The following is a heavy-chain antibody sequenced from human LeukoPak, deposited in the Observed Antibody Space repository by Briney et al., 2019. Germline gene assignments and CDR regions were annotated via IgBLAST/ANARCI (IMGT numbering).Heavy chain of an antibody. CDR2: INHSGST. D-gene: IGHD6-13*01. J-gene: IGHJ6*03. Sequence: SETLSLTCTVSGGSISISDYYWGWIRQPPGKGLEWIGEINHSGSTNYNPSLKSRVTISVDTSKNQFSLKLSSVTAADTAVYYCARGYSSSWHYYYYYMDVWGKGTTVTISS. CDR3: ARGYSSSWHYYYYYMDV. V-gene: IGHV4-39*07. CDR1: GGSISISDYY.